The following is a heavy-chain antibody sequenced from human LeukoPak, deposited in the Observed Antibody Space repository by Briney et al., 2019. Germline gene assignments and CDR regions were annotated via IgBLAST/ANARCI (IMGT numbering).Heavy chain of an antibody. V-gene: IGHV1-18*01. CDR1: GYSFINSG. CDR2: ISVNGGYT. CDR3: AREGGIAAGWETD. J-gene: IGHJ4*02. D-gene: IGHD6-13*01. Sequence: ASVKVSCKVSGYSFINSGISWVRQAPGQGLEWMGWISVNGGYTNFAQSHRDRVTLTTDTSTSTAYLELTDLRSDDTAVYYCAREGGIAAGWETDWVQGTLVTVSS.